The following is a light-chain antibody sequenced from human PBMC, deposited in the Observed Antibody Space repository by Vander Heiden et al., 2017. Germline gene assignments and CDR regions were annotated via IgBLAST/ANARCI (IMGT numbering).Light chain of an antibody. CDR2: GNS. CDR3: QSYDSSLSGWVV. J-gene: IGLJ2*01. Sequence: QSVLTQPPPVSGAPGQRVTLSCTGSSSNIGAGYDVHWYQQLPGTAPKLLIYGNSNRPSGVPDRFPGSKSGTSASLAITGLQAEDEADYYCQSYDSSLSGWVVFGGGTKLTVL. V-gene: IGLV1-40*01. CDR1: SSNIGAGYD.